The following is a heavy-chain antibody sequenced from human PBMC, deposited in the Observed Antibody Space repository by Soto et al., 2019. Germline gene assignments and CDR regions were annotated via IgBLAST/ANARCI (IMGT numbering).Heavy chain of an antibody. J-gene: IGHJ3*02. Sequence: GGSLRLSCAASGFTFSSYGMHWVRQAPGKGLEWVAVIWYDGSNKYYADSVRGRFTISRDNSKNTLYLQMNSLRAEDTAVYYCARGLWFGELLYMGDAFDIWGQGTMVTVSS. CDR1: GFTFSSYG. D-gene: IGHD3-10*01. CDR2: IWYDGSNK. V-gene: IGHV3-33*01. CDR3: ARGLWFGELLYMGDAFDI.